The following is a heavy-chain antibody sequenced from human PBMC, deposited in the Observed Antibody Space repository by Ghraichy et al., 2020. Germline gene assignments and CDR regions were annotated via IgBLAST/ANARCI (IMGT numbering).Heavy chain of an antibody. CDR1: GFTFSSYA. CDR2: ISGSGGSA. V-gene: IGHV3-23*01. D-gene: IGHD2-15*01. Sequence: GGSLRLSCETSGFTFSSYAMNWVRQAPGMGLEWISSISGSGGSADYADSVKGRFAISRDNSKNTLYLQMSSLRVEDTAVYYCAKDRSEWQFRSEGYYYGMDVWGQGTTVTVSS. J-gene: IGHJ6*02. CDR3: AKDRSEWQFRSEGYYYGMDV.